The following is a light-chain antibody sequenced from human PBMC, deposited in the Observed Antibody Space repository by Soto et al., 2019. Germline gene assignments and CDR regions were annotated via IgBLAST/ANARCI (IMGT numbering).Light chain of an antibody. CDR3: AKWDDSLRGWV. J-gene: IGLJ3*02. V-gene: IGLV1-47*01. Sequence: QSVLTQPPSASGTPGQRVTISCSGSSSNIGDSYGYWFQQLPGTAPKLLISRNNQRPSGVPDRFSGYKSGTSASLAISGLRPEDEADYYCAKWDDSLRGWVFGGGTQLPVL. CDR1: SSNIGDSY. CDR2: RNN.